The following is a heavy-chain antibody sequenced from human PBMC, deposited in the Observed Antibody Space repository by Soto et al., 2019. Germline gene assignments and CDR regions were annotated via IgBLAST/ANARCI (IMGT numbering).Heavy chain of an antibody. Sequence: QVQLVESGGGVVQPGRSLRLSCAASGFTFSSYAMHWVRQAPGKGLEWVAVISYDGSNKYYADSVKGRFTISRDNSKNTLYLQMNSLRAEDTAVYYCARENLSWFDPWGQGTLVTVSS. V-gene: IGHV3-30-3*01. CDR3: ARENLSWFDP. J-gene: IGHJ5*02. CDR2: ISYDGSNK. CDR1: GFTFSSYA.